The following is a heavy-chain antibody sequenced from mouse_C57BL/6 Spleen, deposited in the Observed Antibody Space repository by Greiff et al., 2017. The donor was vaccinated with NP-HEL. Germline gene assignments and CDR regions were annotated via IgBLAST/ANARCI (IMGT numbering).Heavy chain of an antibody. V-gene: IGHV1-64*01. D-gene: IGHD1-1*01. CDR3: AREATTVVATGDFDV. CDR1: GYTFTSYW. J-gene: IGHJ1*03. CDR2: IHPNSGST. Sequence: VQLQQPGAELVKPGASVKLSCKASGYTFTSYWMHWVKQRPGQGLEWIGMIHPNSGSTNYNEKFKSKATLTVDKSSSTAYMQLSSLTSEDSAVYYCAREATTVVATGDFDVWGTGTTVTVSS.